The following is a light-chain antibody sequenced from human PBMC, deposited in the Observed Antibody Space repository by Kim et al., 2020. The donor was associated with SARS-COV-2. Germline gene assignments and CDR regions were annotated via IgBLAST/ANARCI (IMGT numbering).Light chain of an antibody. V-gene: IGLV3-19*01. J-gene: IGLJ3*02. CDR1: SLRSYY. CDR2: GKN. Sequence: SSELTQDPAVSVALGQTVRITCQGDSLRSYYASWYQQKPGQAPVLVIYGKNNRPSGIPDRFSGSSSGNTASLTITGAQAEDEADNYCNSRDSSGNVVFGGGTKVTVL. CDR3: NSRDSSGNVV.